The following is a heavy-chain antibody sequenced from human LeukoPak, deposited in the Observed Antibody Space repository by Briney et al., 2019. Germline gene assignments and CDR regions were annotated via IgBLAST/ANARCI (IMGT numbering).Heavy chain of an antibody. CDR1: GFTFSSYA. CDR3: VKITSSSGGDY. CDR2: ISSNGGST. D-gene: IGHD6-19*01. V-gene: IGHV3-64D*09. Sequence: GGSLRLSCSASGFTFSSYAMYWVRQAPGKGLEYVSGISSNGGSTYYADSVKGRFSISRDNSKNTLYLQMSSLRAEDTAVYYCVKITSSSGGDYWGQGTLVTVSS. J-gene: IGHJ4*02.